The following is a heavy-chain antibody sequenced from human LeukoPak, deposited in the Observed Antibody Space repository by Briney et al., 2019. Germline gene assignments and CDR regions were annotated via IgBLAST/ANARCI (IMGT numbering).Heavy chain of an antibody. CDR2: INHSGST. Sequence: SETLSLTCAVYGRSLRGYYWRWIRQPPGKGLEWIGEINHSGSTNYNPSLKSRVTISVDTSKNQFSLKLSSWTSADTAVYYCARAAVGVTYYFDYWGQGTLVTVSS. V-gene: IGHV4-34*01. J-gene: IGHJ4*02. CDR3: ARAAVGVTYYFDY. D-gene: IGHD1-26*01. CDR1: GRSLRGYY.